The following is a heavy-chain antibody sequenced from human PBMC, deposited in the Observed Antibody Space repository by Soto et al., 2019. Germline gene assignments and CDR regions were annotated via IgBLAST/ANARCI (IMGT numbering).Heavy chain of an antibody. CDR3: ARNWVGSGSYEIYYFDY. V-gene: IGHV5-51*01. J-gene: IGHJ4*02. CDR1: GYTFSTYW. CDR2: IYPGDSDT. D-gene: IGHD1-26*01. Sequence: GESLKISCKGSGYTFSTYWIGWVRQMPGKGLEWMGMIYPGDSDTRYSPSVQGQVTISADKSTSTAYLQWSSLKASDTAMYYCARNWVGSGSYEIYYFDYWGQGTQVTVSS.